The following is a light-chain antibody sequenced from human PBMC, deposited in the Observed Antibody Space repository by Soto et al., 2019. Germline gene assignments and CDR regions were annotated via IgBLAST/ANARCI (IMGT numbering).Light chain of an antibody. Sequence: DVVMTQSPLSLPVTLGQPASISCRSSQSLAYSDGNTDLNWFQQRPGQAPRRLIYKVSNRDSGGPDRFSGSGSGTDFTLKISGVVAEEVGVYYCMQGTHWPLSTFGQGNKLEIK. J-gene: IGKJ2*01. V-gene: IGKV2-30*01. CDR3: MQGTHWPLST. CDR2: KVS. CDR1: QSLAYSDGNTD.